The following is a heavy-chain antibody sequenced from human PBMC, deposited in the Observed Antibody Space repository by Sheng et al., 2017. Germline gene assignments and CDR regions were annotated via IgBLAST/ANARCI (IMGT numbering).Heavy chain of an antibody. CDR2: IDSDGISS. D-gene: IGHD2-21*01. CDR3: ASDGVXVPHCALDI. Sequence: EMQLVESGGGLVQPGGSLRLSCVASGFTFSRHWMHWVRQSPGKGLVWVSSIDSDGISSSYADSVTGRFTISRDNAKNMVYLQMSSLRAEDTAMYYCASDGVXVPHCALDIWGLRDNGHR. V-gene: IGHV3-74*01. CDR1: GFTFSRHW. J-gene: IGHJ3*02.